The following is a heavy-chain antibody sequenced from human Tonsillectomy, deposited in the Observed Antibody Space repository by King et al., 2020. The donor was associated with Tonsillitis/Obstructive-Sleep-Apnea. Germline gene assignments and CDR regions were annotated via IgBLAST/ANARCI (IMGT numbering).Heavy chain of an antibody. J-gene: IGHJ3*02. CDR2: IDHSRGT. V-gene: IGHV4-34*01. Sequence: VQLQQWGAGLLKPSETLSLTCAVSDGSFSGYYWSWIRQPPGKGLEWIGEIDHSRGTNYNPSLKRRVTISLDTPKNQFSLKLSSVTAADTAVFYCAREGSHNGFDIWGHGTLVTVSS. CDR1: DGSFSGYY. CDR3: AREGSHNGFDI.